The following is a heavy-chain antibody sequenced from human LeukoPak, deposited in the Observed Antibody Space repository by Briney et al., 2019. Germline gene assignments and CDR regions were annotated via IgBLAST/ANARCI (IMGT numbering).Heavy chain of an antibody. Sequence: SETLSLTCTVSGGSISSGGYYWSWIRQHPGTGLEWIGYIYYSGSTYYNSSLKSRVTISVDTSKNQFSLKLSSVTAADTAVYYCARALGRYDYVWGSYRPNYFDYWGQGTLVTVSS. D-gene: IGHD3-16*02. V-gene: IGHV4-31*03. J-gene: IGHJ4*02. CDR2: IYYSGST. CDR1: GGSISSGGYY. CDR3: ARALGRYDYVWGSYRPNYFDY.